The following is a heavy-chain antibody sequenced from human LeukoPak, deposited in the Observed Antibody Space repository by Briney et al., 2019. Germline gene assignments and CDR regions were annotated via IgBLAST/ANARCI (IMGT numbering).Heavy chain of an antibody. CDR3: ARDTKTTLDY. CDR2: INTDGRST. CDR1: GFTFSGNW. D-gene: IGHD1-7*01. J-gene: IGHJ4*02. Sequence: GGSLRLSCAASGFTFSGNWMQWVRQRPGKGLVWISRINTDGRSTWYADFVKGRFTISRDNANNTLYLQMNRLRAEDTAVYYCARDTKTTLDYWGQGTLVTVSS. V-gene: IGHV3-74*01.